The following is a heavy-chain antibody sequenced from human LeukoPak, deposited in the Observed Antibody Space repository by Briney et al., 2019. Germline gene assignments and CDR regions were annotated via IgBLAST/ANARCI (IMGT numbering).Heavy chain of an antibody. J-gene: IGHJ3*02. CDR3: ARRGRFGVVPFSFDI. CDR1: GDSITTYY. CDR2: IYYSGST. V-gene: IGHV4-59*08. Sequence: SETLSLTCTVSGDSITTYYWTWIRQPPGKGLEWIGYIYYSGSTNYNPSLKSRVTISIDTSKNQFSLKLNSVTAADTALYYCARRGRFGVVPFSFDIWGRGTMVIVSS. D-gene: IGHD3-3*01.